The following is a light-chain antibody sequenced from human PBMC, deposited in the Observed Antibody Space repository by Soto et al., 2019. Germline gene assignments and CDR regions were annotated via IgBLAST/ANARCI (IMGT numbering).Light chain of an antibody. CDR2: DAS. V-gene: IGKV1-5*01. CDR1: QSISSW. Sequence: DIQMTQSPSTLSASLGDRVTITCRASQSISSWLAWYQQKPGKAPKLLIYDASSLESGVPSRFSGSGSGTEFTLTISSLQADDSATYYCQQHGTYSTFGQGTKVDIK. CDR3: QQHGTYST. J-gene: IGKJ1*01.